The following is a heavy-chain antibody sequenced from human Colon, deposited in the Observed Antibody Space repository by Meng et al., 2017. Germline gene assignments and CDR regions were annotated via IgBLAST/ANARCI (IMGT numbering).Heavy chain of an antibody. J-gene: IGHJ4*02. V-gene: IGHV3-74*03. D-gene: IGHD2/OR15-2a*01. Sequence: EEQLVDSGGDLVQSGGSLRLSCAASGFTFSSHWMHWVRQAPGKGLEWVSRVNTDGSRPTYLDSVEGRFAISRDNARNTLYLQMNSLKVEDTAVYYCARDSTTFRAFDLWGQGTLVTVSS. CDR1: GFTFSSHW. CDR3: ARDSTTFRAFDL. CDR2: VNTDGSRP.